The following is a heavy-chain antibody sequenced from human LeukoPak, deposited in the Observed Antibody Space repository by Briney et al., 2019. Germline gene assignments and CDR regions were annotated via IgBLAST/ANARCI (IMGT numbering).Heavy chain of an antibody. D-gene: IGHD3-10*01. V-gene: IGHV3-30*04. CDR3: ATYTSSTMDY. J-gene: IGHJ4*02. CDR1: GFTFSSYA. Sequence: AGGSLRLSCAASGFTFSSYAMHWVRQAPGKGLEWVAIISYDGSNKYYADSVKGRFTISRDNSKNTLYLQMNSLRAEDTAVYYCATYTSSTMDYWGQGTLVTVSS. CDR2: ISYDGSNK.